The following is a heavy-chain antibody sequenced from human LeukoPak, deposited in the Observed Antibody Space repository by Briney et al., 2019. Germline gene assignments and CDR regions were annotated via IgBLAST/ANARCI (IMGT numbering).Heavy chain of an antibody. CDR1: GVTFSSYS. D-gene: IGHD3-10*01. V-gene: IGHV3-21*01. CDR3: ARDGLRFGELLPY. CDR2: ISSSSSYI. Sequence: GGSLRLSCAASGVTFSSYSMNWVRQAPGKGLEWVSSISSSSSYIYYADSVTGRFTISRDNAKTSLYLQMNSLRAEDTAVYYCARDGLRFGELLPYWGQGTLVTVSS. J-gene: IGHJ4*02.